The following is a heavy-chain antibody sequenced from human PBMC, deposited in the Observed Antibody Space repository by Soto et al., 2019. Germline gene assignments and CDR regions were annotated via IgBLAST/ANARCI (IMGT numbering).Heavy chain of an antibody. CDR3: AREWGVNSGYYFWAY. CDR2: INPSDGST. CDR1: GYIFTSYN. J-gene: IGHJ4*02. D-gene: IGHD3-22*01. V-gene: IGHV1-46*01. Sequence: SVKVSCKASGYIFTSYNMYWVRQAPGQGLEWMGIINPSDGSTTYAQKFQGKVTMATDTSASTVHMELSSLRSEDTAVYYCAREWGVNSGYYFWAYWGQGTQVTVSS.